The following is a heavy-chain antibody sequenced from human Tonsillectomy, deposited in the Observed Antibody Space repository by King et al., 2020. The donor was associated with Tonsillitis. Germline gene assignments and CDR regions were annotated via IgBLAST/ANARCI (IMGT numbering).Heavy chain of an antibody. D-gene: IGHD3-9*01. CDR3: TSEVRNDIWTDDKFFDH. CDR2: ISYDGGNK. J-gene: IGHJ4*02. CDR1: GFTFSKYA. V-gene: IGHV3-30*01. Sequence: VQLVESGGGVVQPGRSLRLSCAASGFTFSKYAMHWVRQAPGKGLEWVAVISYDGGNKYYADSVQGRFTISRDNSKNTLYVQMNSLRAEDTAVYYCTSEVRNDIWTDDKFFDHWGQGTLVTVSS.